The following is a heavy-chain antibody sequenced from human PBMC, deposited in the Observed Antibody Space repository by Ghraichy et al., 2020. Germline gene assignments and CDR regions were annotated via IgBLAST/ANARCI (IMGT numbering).Heavy chain of an antibody. D-gene: IGHD6-19*01. CDR3: ARLKAGGHEDC. V-gene: IGHV3-74*01. J-gene: IGHJ4*02. CDR2: INGDGTTT. CDR1: GFTFSSYW. Sequence: GGSLRLSCAASGFTFSSYWIHWVRQAPGKGLEWVSNINGDGTTTIYADSVKGRYTVSRDNAKNTLYLQMNSLRAEDTAVYHCARLKAGGHEDCWGQGTLVTVSS.